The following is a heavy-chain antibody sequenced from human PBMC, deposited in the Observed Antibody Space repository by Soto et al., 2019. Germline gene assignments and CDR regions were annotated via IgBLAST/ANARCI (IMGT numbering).Heavy chain of an antibody. CDR2: IYYSGTT. D-gene: IGHD7-27*01. Sequence: PSETLSLTCSVSGGSISSAGYYWNWIRQHPGKGLEWIGYIYYSGTTHYNPSLRSRVTISIDMSKNKVSLRLSSVTAADTAVYYCPREKVFITWGPQKNAWFAPWGQGTRVTVS. V-gene: IGHV4-31*03. CDR3: PREKVFITWGPQKNAWFAP. J-gene: IGHJ5*02. CDR1: GGSISSAGYY.